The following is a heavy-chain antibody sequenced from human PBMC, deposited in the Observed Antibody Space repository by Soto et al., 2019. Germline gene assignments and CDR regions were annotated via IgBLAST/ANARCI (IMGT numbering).Heavy chain of an antibody. CDR3: ARNYGPGYTFDY. V-gene: IGHV4-59*08. D-gene: IGHD3-10*01. CDR2: IYYSGST. J-gene: IGHJ4*02. Sequence: PSETLSLTCTVSGGSISSYYWSWIRQPPGKGLEWLGYIYYSGSTNYNPSLKSRVTISVDTSKNQFSLKLCSLTAADTAVYYCARNYGPGYTFDYWGQGTLVTVS. CDR1: GGSISSYY.